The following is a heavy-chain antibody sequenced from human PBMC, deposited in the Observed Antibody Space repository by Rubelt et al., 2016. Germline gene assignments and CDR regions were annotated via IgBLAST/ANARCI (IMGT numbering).Heavy chain of an antibody. CDR2: IDWDDDK. D-gene: IGHD1-1*01. CDR3: ARTQTETEPDY. Sequence: QVTLRESGPALVKPTQTLTLTCTFSGFSLSTSGMCVSWIRQPPGKALEWLALIDWDDDKYYSTSLRTRLTISKDTSKNQVVPKMTDMDPGDTATYYGARTQTETEPDYWGQGTLVTVSS. J-gene: IGHJ4*02. CDR1: GFSLSTSGMC. V-gene: IGHV2-70*01.